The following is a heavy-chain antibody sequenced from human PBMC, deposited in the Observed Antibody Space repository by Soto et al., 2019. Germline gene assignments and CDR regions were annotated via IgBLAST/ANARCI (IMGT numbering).Heavy chain of an antibody. CDR1: GGTFSSYA. CDR2: IIPIFGTA. V-gene: IGHV1-69*06. Sequence: QVQLVQSGAEVKKPGSSLKVSCKASGGTFSSYAISWVRQAPGPGLEWMGGIIPIFGTANYAQKFQGRVTINADKSTSTAYMELSSLRSEDTAVYYWARDLGCSSTSCAPAVFAYWGQGTLVTVSS. D-gene: IGHD2-2*01. CDR3: ARDLGCSSTSCAPAVFAY. J-gene: IGHJ4*02.